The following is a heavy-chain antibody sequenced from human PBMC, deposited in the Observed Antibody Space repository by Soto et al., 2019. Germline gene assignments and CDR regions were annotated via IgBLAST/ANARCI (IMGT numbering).Heavy chain of an antibody. CDR2: IRWTSGSI. CDR1: GFTFEDYA. J-gene: IGHJ4*02. Sequence: EVQLVESGGGLVQPGRSLRLSCAASGFTFEDYAMHWVRQAPGKGLEWVSRIRWTSGSIGYADSVKGRFTISREHAKNSLYLEMNSLRAEDTALYYCAKAFGSYGNFDYWGQGTLVTVSS. V-gene: IGHV3-9*01. CDR3: AKAFGSYGNFDY. D-gene: IGHD1-26*01.